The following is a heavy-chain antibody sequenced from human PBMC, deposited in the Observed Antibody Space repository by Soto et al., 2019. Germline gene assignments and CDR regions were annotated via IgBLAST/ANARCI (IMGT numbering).Heavy chain of an antibody. V-gene: IGHV5-51*01. CDR3: ARGTKRSYYYGMDV. Sequence: GESLKISCKGSGYYFSSYWIGWVRQMPGKGLEWMGIIYPGDSERKYSPSFQGQVTISADKSISTAYLQWSSLEASDTAIYYCARGTKRSYYYGMDVWGQGTTVTVSS. J-gene: IGHJ6*02. CDR2: IYPGDSER. CDR1: GYYFSSYW. D-gene: IGHD1-7*01.